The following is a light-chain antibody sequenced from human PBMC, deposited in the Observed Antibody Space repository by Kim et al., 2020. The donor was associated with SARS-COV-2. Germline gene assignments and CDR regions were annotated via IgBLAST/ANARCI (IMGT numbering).Light chain of an antibody. CDR3: QAWDSTTAV. CDR1: GDKY. V-gene: IGLV3-1*01. J-gene: IGLJ2*01. Sequence: GDKYASWYQQKTGQSPILVIYQDRKRPSVIPERFSGSNSGNTATLTISGTQAMDEADYYCQAWDSTTAVFGGGTQLTVL. CDR2: QDR.